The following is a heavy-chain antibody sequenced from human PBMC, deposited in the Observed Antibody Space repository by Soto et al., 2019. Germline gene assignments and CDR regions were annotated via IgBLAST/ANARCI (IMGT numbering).Heavy chain of an antibody. CDR1: GFTFKNYN. Sequence: GGSLRLSCVASGFTFKNYNMNWVRQAPGKGLEWVSSIGGTDTFTYYADSVKGRFSISRDNAKSSLFLQMNSLRAEDTAVYFCAKGHRGGSFDYWGQGTLVTVSS. V-gene: IGHV3-21*01. CDR3: AKGHRGGSFDY. D-gene: IGHD3-16*01. CDR2: IGGTDTFT. J-gene: IGHJ4*02.